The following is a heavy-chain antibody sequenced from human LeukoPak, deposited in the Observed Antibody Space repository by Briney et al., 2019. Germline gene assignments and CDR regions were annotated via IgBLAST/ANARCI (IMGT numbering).Heavy chain of an antibody. J-gene: IGHJ6*03. Sequence: ASVKVSCKASGYTFTGYYMHWVRQAPGQGLEWMGWINPNSGGTNYAQKFQGRVTMTRDTSISTAYMELSRLRSDDTAVYYCARGGNWNQKGVPGQDKNKHVYYMDVWGKGTTVTISS. CDR1: GYTFTGYY. CDR2: INPNSGGT. CDR3: ARGGNWNQKGVPGQDKNKHVYYMDV. V-gene: IGHV1-2*02. D-gene: IGHD1-1*01.